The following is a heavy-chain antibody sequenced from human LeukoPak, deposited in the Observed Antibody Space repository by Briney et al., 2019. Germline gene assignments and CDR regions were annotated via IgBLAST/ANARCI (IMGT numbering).Heavy chain of an antibody. CDR3: ARHASVLLWFGESNYFDY. D-gene: IGHD3-10*01. V-gene: IGHV4-39*01. CDR2: IYYSGST. J-gene: IGHJ4*02. Sequence: PSETLSLTCTISGGSISSYYWGWIRQPPGKGLEWIGSIYYSGSTYYNPSLKRRFTISVDKSKNQFSLKLSSVTAADTAVYYCARHASVLLWFGESNYFDYWGQGTLVTVSS. CDR1: GGSISSYY.